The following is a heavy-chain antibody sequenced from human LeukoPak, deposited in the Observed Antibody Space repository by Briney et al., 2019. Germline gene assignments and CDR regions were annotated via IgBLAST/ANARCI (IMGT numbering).Heavy chain of an antibody. Sequence: GRSLRLSCAASGFTFSSYAMHWVRQAPGKGLEWVAVISYDGSNKYYADSVKGRFTISRDNSKNTLYLQMNSLRAEDTAVYYCARDPGSIAAAGRYFDYWGQGTLVTVSS. J-gene: IGHJ4*02. D-gene: IGHD6-13*01. V-gene: IGHV3-30*04. CDR1: GFTFSSYA. CDR3: ARDPGSIAAAGRYFDY. CDR2: ISYDGSNK.